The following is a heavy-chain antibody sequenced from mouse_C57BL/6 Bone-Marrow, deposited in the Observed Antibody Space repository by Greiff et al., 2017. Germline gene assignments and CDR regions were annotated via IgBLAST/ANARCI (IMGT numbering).Heavy chain of an antibody. CDR3: ARWLLLYWYFDV. V-gene: IGHV1-64*01. J-gene: IGHJ1*03. D-gene: IGHD2-3*01. CDR2: IHPNSGST. CDR1: GYTFTSYW. Sequence: VQLQQPGAELVKPGASVKLSCKASGYTFTSYWMHWVKQRPGQGLEWIGMIHPNSGSTNYNENFKSKATLTVDKSSSTAYMQLSSLTSEDSAVYYCARWLLLYWYFDVWGTGTTVTVSS.